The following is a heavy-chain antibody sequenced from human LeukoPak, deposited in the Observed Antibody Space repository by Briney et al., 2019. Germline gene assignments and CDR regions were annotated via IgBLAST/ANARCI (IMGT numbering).Heavy chain of an antibody. CDR2: INSDGSTT. V-gene: IGHV3-74*01. J-gene: IGHJ5*02. CDR3: ARQWFGESHNWFAP. Sequence: GGSLRLSCTAAGFTFSTYGMHWVRQAPGKGLVWVSRINSDGSTTRYADSVKGRFTISRDNAKNTLYLQMNSLRVEDTAVYYCARQWFGESHNWFAPWGQGTLVTVSS. D-gene: IGHD3-10*01. CDR1: GFTFSTYG.